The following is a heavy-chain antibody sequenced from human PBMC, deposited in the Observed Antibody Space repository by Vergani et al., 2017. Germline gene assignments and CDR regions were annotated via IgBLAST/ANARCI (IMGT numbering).Heavy chain of an antibody. CDR2: IHTSGST. V-gene: IGHV4-61*02. CDR3: ARGSCLGGSCYKARFDY. D-gene: IGHD2-15*01. CDR1: GGSINSHNYY. J-gene: IGHJ4*02. Sequence: QVQLQESGPGLVKPSQTLSLTCTVSGGSINSHNYYWSWIRQPAGKGLEWIGRIHTSGSTHYNPSLKSRVTMSEDTSKNQFSLNLTSVTAADTAVYFCARGSCLGGSCYKARFDYWGQGILVTVSS.